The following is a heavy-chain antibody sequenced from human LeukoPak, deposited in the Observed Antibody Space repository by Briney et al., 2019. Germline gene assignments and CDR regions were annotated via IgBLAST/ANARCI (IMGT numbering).Heavy chain of an antibody. J-gene: IGHJ4*02. Sequence: SETLSLTCTVSGSSISSYYWSWIRQPPGKGLEWIGYIYYSGSTNYNPSLKSRVTISIDTSKNHFSLKLSSVTAADTAVYYCARGPWRSYYGSGSYFFDYWGQGTLVTVSS. CDR1: GSSISSYY. CDR3: ARGPWRSYYGSGSYFFDY. CDR2: IYYSGST. D-gene: IGHD3-10*01. V-gene: IGHV4-59*01.